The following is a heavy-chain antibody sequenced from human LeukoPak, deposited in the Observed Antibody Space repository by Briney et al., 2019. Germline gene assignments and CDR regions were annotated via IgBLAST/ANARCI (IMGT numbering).Heavy chain of an antibody. CDR1: GFTFSSYG. V-gene: IGHV3-30*02. J-gene: IGHJ4*02. CDR3: AKDLTRNSGWHGGY. D-gene: IGHD6-19*01. Sequence: PGGSLRLSCAASGFTFSSYGMHWVRQAPGKGLEWVAFIRYDGSNKYYADSVKGRFTISRDNSKNTLYLQMNSLRAEDTAVYYCAKDLTRNSGWHGGYWGQGTLVTVSS. CDR2: IRYDGSNK.